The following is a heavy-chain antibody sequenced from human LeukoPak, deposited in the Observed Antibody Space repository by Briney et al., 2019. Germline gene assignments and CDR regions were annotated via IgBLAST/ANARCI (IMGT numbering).Heavy chain of an antibody. CDR2: IYHSGST. J-gene: IGHJ3*02. V-gene: IGHV4-38-2*01. CDR3: AAEYYDILTGYYRVRAFDI. CDR1: GYSISSGYY. Sequence: SETLSLTCAVSGYSISSGYYWGWIRQPPGKGLEWIGSIYHSGSTYYNPSLKSRVTISVDTSKNQLSLKLSSVTAADTAVYYCAAEYYDILTGYYRVRAFDIWGQGTMVTVSS. D-gene: IGHD3-9*01.